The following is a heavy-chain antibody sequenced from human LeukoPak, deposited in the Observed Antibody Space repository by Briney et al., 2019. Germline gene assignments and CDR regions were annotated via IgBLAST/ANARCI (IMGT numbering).Heavy chain of an antibody. CDR1: GFTFGSYA. CDR2: ISGSGGNT. Sequence: GGSLRISCAASGFTFGSYAMNWVRQGPEKGLEWVSAISGSGGNTYYVDSVKGRFTISRDNSKNTLYLQMNCLRAEDTAVCYCAKSPAAQPDSWGQGTLVTVSS. CDR3: AKSPAAQPDS. D-gene: IGHD6-13*01. V-gene: IGHV3-23*01. J-gene: IGHJ4*02.